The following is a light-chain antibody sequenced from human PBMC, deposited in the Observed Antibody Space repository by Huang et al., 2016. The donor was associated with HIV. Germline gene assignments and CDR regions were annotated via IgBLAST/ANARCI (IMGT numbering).Light chain of an antibody. Sequence: DIQMTQSPSSLSASVGDRVIITCRASESIRRYLNWYQQTAGKAPKLLISAASTLQSGVPSRFSGSGSDTDFTLTISSLQPEDFATYYCQQSYIVPLTFGGGTKVEIK. CDR3: QQSYIVPLT. V-gene: IGKV1-39*01. CDR1: ESIRRY. J-gene: IGKJ4*01. CDR2: AAS.